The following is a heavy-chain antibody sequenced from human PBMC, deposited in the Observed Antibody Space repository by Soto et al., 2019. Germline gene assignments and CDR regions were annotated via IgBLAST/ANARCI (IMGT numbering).Heavy chain of an antibody. Sequence: QVQLVESGGGVVQPGRSLRLSCAASGFTFSSYAMHWVRQAPGKGLEWVAVISYDGSNKYYADSVKGRFTISRDNSKNTLYLQMNSLRAEDTAVYYCARAHGVGAVNDSWGQGTLVTVSS. CDR2: ISYDGSNK. V-gene: IGHV3-30-3*01. CDR1: GFTFSSYA. D-gene: IGHD1-26*01. J-gene: IGHJ4*02. CDR3: ARAHGVGAVNDS.